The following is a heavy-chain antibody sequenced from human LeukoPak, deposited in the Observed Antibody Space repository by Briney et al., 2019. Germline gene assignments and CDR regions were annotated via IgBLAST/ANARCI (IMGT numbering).Heavy chain of an antibody. CDR1: GDSITNYY. J-gene: IGHJ4*02. D-gene: IGHD6-19*01. CDR3: ASNLGQWLFSD. Sequence: SETLSLTCIVSGDSITNYYWTWIRQPAGKGLEWIGRIYVSGDTKYNPSLKSRVTMSLDTSKNQFSLRLSSVTAADTAVYYCASNLGQWLFSDWGQGTLVTVSP. V-gene: IGHV4-4*07. CDR2: IYVSGDT.